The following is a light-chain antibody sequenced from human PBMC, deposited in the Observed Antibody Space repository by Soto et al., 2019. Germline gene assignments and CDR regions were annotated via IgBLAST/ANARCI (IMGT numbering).Light chain of an antibody. CDR3: QQYASYSSLT. Sequence: DIQMTQSPSILSASVGDRVTITCRASQSVSTWVAWYQQKPGKAPKLLIFNASILQGGVPSRFSGGGSGAAFTITISSLQPDDFATYYCQQYASYSSLTFGGGTKVEIK. V-gene: IGKV1-5*03. J-gene: IGKJ4*01. CDR2: NAS. CDR1: QSVSTW.